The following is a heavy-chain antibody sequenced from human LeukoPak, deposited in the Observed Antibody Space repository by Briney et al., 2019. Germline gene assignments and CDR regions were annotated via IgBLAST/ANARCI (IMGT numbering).Heavy chain of an antibody. Sequence: SETLSLTCAVYGGSFSGYYWSWIRQPPGKGLEWIGEINHSGSTNYNPSLKSRVTISVDTSKNQFSLKLSSVTAADTAVYYCARGVLGDFWSGYPYYYGMGVWGQGTTVTVSS. J-gene: IGHJ6*02. CDR3: ARGVLGDFWSGYPYYYGMGV. V-gene: IGHV4-34*01. CDR1: GGSFSGYY. D-gene: IGHD3-3*01. CDR2: INHSGST.